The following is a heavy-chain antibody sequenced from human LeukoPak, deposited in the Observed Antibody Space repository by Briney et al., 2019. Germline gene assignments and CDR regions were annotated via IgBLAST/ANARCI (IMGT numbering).Heavy chain of an antibody. J-gene: IGHJ6*03. Sequence: PGGSLRLSWAASGFTFSDYYMTWIRQAPGKGLEWVSYISSSGSVIHYADSVKGRFTISRDNAKNLVYLQMKSLRAEDTAVYFCARDTTDYYYMDVWGKGATVTVSS. CDR3: ARDTTDYYYMDV. CDR2: ISSSGSVI. CDR1: GFTFSDYY. V-gene: IGHV3-11*04. D-gene: IGHD2/OR15-2a*01.